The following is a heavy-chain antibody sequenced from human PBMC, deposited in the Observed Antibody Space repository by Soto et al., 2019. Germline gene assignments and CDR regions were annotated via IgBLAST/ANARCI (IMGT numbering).Heavy chain of an antibody. CDR1: GGSISGYY. J-gene: IGHJ4*02. V-gene: IGHV4-59*12. D-gene: IGHD5-12*01. CDR2: VYNGNT. Sequence: SETLSLTCTISGGSISGYYWTWIRQSPGKGLEYIGYVYNGNTNYNPSLKSRVTISVDTSKNQFSLKLSSVTAADTAVYYCARDGTVLVATINIFDYWGQGTPVTVSS. CDR3: ARDGTVLVATINIFDY.